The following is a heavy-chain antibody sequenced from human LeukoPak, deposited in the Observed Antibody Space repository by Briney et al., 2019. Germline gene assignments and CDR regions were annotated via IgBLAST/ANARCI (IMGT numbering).Heavy chain of an antibody. Sequence: GGSLRLSCAASGFTVSSNYMSWVRQAPGKGLEWVSVIYSGGSTYYADSVKGRFTISRDNSKNTLYLQMNSLRAEDTAVYYCARDFRTLTARPRDYYYYYYMDVWGKGTTVTVSS. V-gene: IGHV3-66*01. CDR3: ARDFRTLTARPRDYYYYYYMDV. J-gene: IGHJ6*03. D-gene: IGHD6-6*01. CDR2: IYSGGST. CDR1: GFTVSSNY.